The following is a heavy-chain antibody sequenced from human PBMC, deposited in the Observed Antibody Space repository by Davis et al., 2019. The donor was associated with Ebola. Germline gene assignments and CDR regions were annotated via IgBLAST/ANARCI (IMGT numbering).Heavy chain of an antibody. CDR1: GFTVSSNY. J-gene: IGHJ3*02. Sequence: GGSLRLSCAASGFTVSSNYMSWVRQAPGKGLEWVSGISWNSGSIGYADSVKGRFTISRDNAKNSLYLQMNSLRTEDTDLYYCAKDIGEMATISKIFRCDDAFDIWGQGTMVTVSS. V-gene: IGHV3-9*01. CDR2: ISWNSGSI. D-gene: IGHD5-24*01. CDR3: AKDIGEMATISKIFRCDDAFDI.